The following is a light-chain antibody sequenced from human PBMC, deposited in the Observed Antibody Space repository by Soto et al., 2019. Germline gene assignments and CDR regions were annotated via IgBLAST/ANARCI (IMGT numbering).Light chain of an antibody. CDR2: DAT. V-gene: IGKV3-11*01. Sequence: EIVLTQYPATLSLSPGERATLSCRASQSVNSYLAWYPQKPCQAPRLLIYDATNRATGIPSRFSGSGSGTDFTLTISSLEPGDLAVYYCKQRSNWPALFTFGPGTKGDIK. CDR3: KQRSNWPALFT. CDR1: QSVNSY. J-gene: IGKJ3*01.